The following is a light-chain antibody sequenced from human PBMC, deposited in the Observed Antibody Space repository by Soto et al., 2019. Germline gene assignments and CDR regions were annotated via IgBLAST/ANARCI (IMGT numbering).Light chain of an antibody. CDR2: GAS. J-gene: IGKJ5*01. CDR1: QSVSSSY. CDR3: QQYGSSPPVT. Sequence: EIVLTQSPGTLSLSPGERATLSCRASQSVSSSYLAWYQQNPGQAHRLLIYGASIRATGIPDRFSGSGSGTDFTLTISRLEPEEFAVYYCQQYGSSPPVTFGQGTRLEIK. V-gene: IGKV3-20*01.